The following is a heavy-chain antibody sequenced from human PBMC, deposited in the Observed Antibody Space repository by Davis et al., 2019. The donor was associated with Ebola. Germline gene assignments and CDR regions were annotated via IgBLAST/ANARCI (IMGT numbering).Heavy chain of an antibody. CDR3: ARDTRPCGGDCYDDTFDM. V-gene: IGHV4-59*12. CDR2: IHHDGSA. CDR1: GVSITTYF. D-gene: IGHD2-21*01. J-gene: IGHJ3*02. Sequence: PSETLSLTCTVSGVSITTYFWSWIRQPPGKGLEWVGYIHHDGSANSNPSLKSRVTFSIDTSKSQVSLKLTSVTAADTTVYYCARDTRPCGGDCYDDTFDMWGQGTMVIVSS.